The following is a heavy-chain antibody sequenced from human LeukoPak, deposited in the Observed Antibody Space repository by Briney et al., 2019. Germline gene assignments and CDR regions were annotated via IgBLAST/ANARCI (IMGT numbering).Heavy chain of an antibody. CDR2: VYADGAT. V-gene: IGHV3-53*01. CDR3: ARDLGYYYDSSGYYPGY. Sequence: GGSLRLSCAASGFIVNTNYMNWVRQAPGKGLEWVSVVYADGATYYADSVKGRFTVSRDNSKNTLYLQMNGLRAEDTAVYYCARDLGYYYDSSGYYPGYWGQGTLVTVSS. J-gene: IGHJ4*02. D-gene: IGHD3-22*01. CDR1: GFIVNTNY.